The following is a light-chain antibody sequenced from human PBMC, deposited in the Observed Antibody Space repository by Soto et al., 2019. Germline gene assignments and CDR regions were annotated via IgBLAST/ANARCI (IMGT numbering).Light chain of an antibody. V-gene: IGKV1-27*01. CDR3: QKYDNVPLT. J-gene: IGKJ4*01. Sequence: DFQMTQSPSSLSASVGDRVTITCRASQDISNYLAWYQQKPGKVPKLLISAASTLQSGVPSRFSGSGSGTDFTLTISSLQPEDVATYYCQKYDNVPLTFGGGTKVEFK. CDR2: AAS. CDR1: QDISNY.